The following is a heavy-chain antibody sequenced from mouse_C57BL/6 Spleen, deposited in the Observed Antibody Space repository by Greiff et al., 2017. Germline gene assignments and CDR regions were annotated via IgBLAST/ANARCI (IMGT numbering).Heavy chain of an antibody. CDR2: INPSNGGT. CDR1: GYTFTSYW. CDR3: ARSLSGYGAMDY. J-gene: IGHJ4*01. Sequence: QVQLQQPGTELVKPGASVKLSCKASGYTFTSYWMHWVKQRPGQGLEWIGNINPSNGGTNYNEKFKSKDTLTVDKSSSTAYMQLSSLTSEDSAVYYCARSLSGYGAMDYWGQGTSVTVSS. D-gene: IGHD3-2*02. V-gene: IGHV1-53*01.